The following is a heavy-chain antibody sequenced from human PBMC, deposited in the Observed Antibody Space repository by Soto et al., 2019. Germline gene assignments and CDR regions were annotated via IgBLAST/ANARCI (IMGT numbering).Heavy chain of an antibody. V-gene: IGHV1-8*01. Sequence: ASVKVSCQASGYTFTSYDINWVRQATGQGPEWMGWMDPDSGNTGYVQKFQGRVTMTRNTAISTAYMELSSLRSEDTAVYYCAKDRWFGDLSGIDYLQHWGQGTLVTVSS. CDR2: MDPDSGNT. CDR1: GYTFTSYD. D-gene: IGHD3-10*01. CDR3: AKDRWFGDLSGIDYLQH. J-gene: IGHJ1*01.